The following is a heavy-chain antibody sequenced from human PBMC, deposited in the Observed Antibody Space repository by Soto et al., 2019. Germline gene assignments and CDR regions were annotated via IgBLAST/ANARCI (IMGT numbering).Heavy chain of an antibody. J-gene: IGHJ4*02. Sequence: QVQLVESGGGVVQPGRSLRLSCAASGFTFSSYGMHWVRQAPGKGLEWVAVISYDGSNKYYADSVKGRFTISRDNSKNTLYLQMNSLRAEDTAVYYCAKALIVATIEEDYWGQGTLVTVSS. CDR2: ISYDGSNK. D-gene: IGHD5-12*01. CDR3: AKALIVATIEEDY. CDR1: GFTFSSYG. V-gene: IGHV3-30*18.